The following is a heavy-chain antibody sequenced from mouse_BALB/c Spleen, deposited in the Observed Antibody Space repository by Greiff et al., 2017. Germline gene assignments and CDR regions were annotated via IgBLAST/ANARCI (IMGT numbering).Heavy chain of an antibody. J-gene: IGHJ1*01. D-gene: IGHD1-1*01. CDR2: INSNGGST. CDR1: GFTFSSYG. V-gene: IGHV5-6-3*01. CDR3: ASYYGSSYWYFDV. Sequence: EVQRVESGGGLVQPGGSLKLSCAASGFTFSSYGMSWVRQTPDKRLELVATINSNGGSTYYPDSVKGRFTISRDNAKNTLYLQMSSLKSEDTAMYYCASYYGSSYWYFDVWGAGTTVTVSS.